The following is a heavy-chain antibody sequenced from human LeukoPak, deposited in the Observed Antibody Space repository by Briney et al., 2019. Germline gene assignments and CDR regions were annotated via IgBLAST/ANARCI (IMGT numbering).Heavy chain of an antibody. D-gene: IGHD3-16*01. Sequence: PSETLSLTCTVSGGSISSSSYYWGWIRQPPGKGLEWIGSIYYSGSTYYNPSLKSRVTISVDTSKNQFSLKLSSVTAADTAVYYCARDLPVYDYVWGSYYMDVWGKGTTVTVSS. J-gene: IGHJ6*03. V-gene: IGHV4-39*07. CDR3: ARDLPVYDYVWGSYYMDV. CDR1: GGSISSSSYY. CDR2: IYYSGST.